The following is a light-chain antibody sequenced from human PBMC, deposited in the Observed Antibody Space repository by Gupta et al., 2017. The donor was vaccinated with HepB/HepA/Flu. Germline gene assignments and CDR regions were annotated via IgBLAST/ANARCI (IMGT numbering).Light chain of an antibody. V-gene: IGKV1-39*01. CDR3: QQSYTTPVT. CDR1: QSISSY. J-gene: IGKJ4*01. CDR2: SAS. Sequence: DIQMTQSPSSLSASVGDRVTITCRASQSISSYLNWYLQRPGQAPKLLIYSASDLQSGVPSRFSGSGSGTDFTLSIIGLQPEDFATYYCQQSYTTPVTLGGGTKVEIK.